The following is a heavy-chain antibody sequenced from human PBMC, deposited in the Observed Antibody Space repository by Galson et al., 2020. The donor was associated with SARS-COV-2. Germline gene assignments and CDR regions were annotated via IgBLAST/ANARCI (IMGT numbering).Heavy chain of an antibody. D-gene: IGHD2-21*02. J-gene: IGHJ6*02. Sequence: QLGESLKIPCAAPGFTLSSYGLHWVRQAPGKGPEWVAVNSYNGSNKHYADPVKGRFTISRDNSKNTLYLQMNSLRAEDTAVYYCAKDQGVVTAMMEVGYDGDYYYGMDVWGQGTTVTVSS. CDR1: GFTLSSYG. V-gene: IGHV3-30*18. CDR2: NSYNGSNK. CDR3: AKDQGVVTAMMEVGYDGDYYYGMDV.